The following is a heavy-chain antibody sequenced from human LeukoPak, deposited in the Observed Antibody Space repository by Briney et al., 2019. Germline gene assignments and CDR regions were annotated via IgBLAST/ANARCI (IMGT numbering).Heavy chain of an antibody. D-gene: IGHD5-18*01. J-gene: IGHJ4*02. CDR3: ARGGSGYSYGKIDS. Sequence: PGGSLRLSCAASGFTFSNYWINWVRQAPGKGLEWVANINQDGSETYYVDSVKGRFTISRDNAKNSLYLQMNSLRDEDTAVYYCARGGSGYSYGKIDSWGQGILVTVSS. V-gene: IGHV3-7*01. CDR1: GFTFSNYW. CDR2: INQDGSET.